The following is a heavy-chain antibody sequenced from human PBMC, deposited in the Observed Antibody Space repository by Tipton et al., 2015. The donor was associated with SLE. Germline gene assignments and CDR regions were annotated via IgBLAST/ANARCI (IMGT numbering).Heavy chain of an antibody. CDR2: ISYDGSNK. J-gene: IGHJ4*02. CDR3: ARRRNYGYCSGGSYSGGSFVY. CDR1: GFTFSSYA. D-gene: IGHD2-15*01. Sequence: SLRLSCAASGFTFSSYAMHWVRQAPGKGLEWVAVISYDGSNKYYADSVKGRFAISRDNSKNTLYLQMNSLRAEDTAVYYCARRRNYGYCSGGSYSGGSFVYWGQGPLVAVSS. V-gene: IGHV3-30*09.